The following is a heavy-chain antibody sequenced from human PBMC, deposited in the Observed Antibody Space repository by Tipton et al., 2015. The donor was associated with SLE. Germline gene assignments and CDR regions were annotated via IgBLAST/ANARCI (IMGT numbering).Heavy chain of an antibody. CDR3: ARDRLITMVQGVIGY. D-gene: IGHD3-10*01. Sequence: QVQLVQSGAEGKKPGASVKVSCKASGYTFTSYGISWVRQAPGQGLEWMGWISAYNGNTNYAQKLQGRVTMTTDTSTSTAYMELRSLRSDDTAVYYCARDRLITMVQGVIGYWGQGTLVTVSS. CDR1: GYTFTSYG. CDR2: ISAYNGNT. V-gene: IGHV1-18*01. J-gene: IGHJ4*02.